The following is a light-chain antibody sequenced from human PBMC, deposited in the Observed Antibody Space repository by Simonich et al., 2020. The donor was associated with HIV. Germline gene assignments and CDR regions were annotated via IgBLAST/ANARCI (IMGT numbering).Light chain of an antibody. CDR2: GAS. V-gene: IGKV3-15*01. CDR1: QSVSSN. CDR3: QQYYSPPWT. J-gene: IGKJ1*01. Sequence: EKAMTQSPATLSVSPGERATISCRASQSVSSNLAWYQQKPGQAPRRLIYGASTRATGIPARFSGSGSGTEFTLTISRLQSEDFAIYYCQQYYSPPWTFGQGTKVEIK.